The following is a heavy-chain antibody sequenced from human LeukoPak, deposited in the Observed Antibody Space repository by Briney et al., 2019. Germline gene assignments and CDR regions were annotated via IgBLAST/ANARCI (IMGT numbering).Heavy chain of an antibody. Sequence: ASVKVSCKASGYTFTSYYMHWVRQAPGQGLEWMGIINPSGGSTSYAQKFQGRVTMTRDTSISTAYMELSRLRSDDTAVYYCAGIGYSYGYDAFDIWGQGTMVTVSS. CDR1: GYTFTSYY. J-gene: IGHJ3*02. CDR2: INPSGGST. V-gene: IGHV1-46*01. CDR3: AGIGYSYGYDAFDI. D-gene: IGHD5-18*01.